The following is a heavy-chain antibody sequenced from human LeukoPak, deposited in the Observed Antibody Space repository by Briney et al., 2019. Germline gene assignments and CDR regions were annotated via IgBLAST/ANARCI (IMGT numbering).Heavy chain of an antibody. CDR3: ARGKSRGSHIDY. D-gene: IGHD1-26*01. Sequence: SETLSLTCTVSGGSISSSSYYWGWIRQPPGKGLEWIGSIYHSGSTYYKPSLKSRVTISVDTSKNQFSLRLRSVTAADTAVYYCARGKSRGSHIDYWGRGTLVTVSS. J-gene: IGHJ4*02. V-gene: IGHV4-39*07. CDR1: GGSISSSSYY. CDR2: IYHSGST.